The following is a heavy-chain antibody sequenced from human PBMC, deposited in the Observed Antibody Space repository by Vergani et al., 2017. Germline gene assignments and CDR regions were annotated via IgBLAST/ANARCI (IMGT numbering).Heavy chain of an antibody. D-gene: IGHD2-2*01. J-gene: IGHJ4*02. CDR2: ISSSGSTI. CDR1: GFTFSSYE. V-gene: IGHV3-48*03. CDR3: ARGCGTSCHGLDY. Sequence: EVQLVESGGGLVQPGGSLRLSCAASGFTFSSYEMNWVRQAPGKGLEWVSYISSSGSTIYYADSVKGRFTISRDNAKNSLYLQMNSLRAEDTAVYYCARGCGTSCHGLDYWGQGTLVTVSS.